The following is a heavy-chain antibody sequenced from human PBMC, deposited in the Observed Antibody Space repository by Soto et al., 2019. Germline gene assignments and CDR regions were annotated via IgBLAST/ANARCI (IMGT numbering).Heavy chain of an antibody. CDR1: GYSITAGGYC. Sequence: SETLSLTCFVSGYSITAGGYCWSWIRHHPGKGLEWIGSFYSSGSIIYNPSLRSRVSISGDTSSNQFSMSLTSVTAADTARYYCARMYSSGSGWFHPWGQGTLVTVSS. J-gene: IGHJ5*02. D-gene: IGHD6-19*01. CDR3: ARMYSSGSGWFHP. V-gene: IGHV4-31*03. CDR2: FYSSGSI.